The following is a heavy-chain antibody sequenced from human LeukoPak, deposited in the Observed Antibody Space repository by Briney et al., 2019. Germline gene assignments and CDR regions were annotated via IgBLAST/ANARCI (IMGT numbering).Heavy chain of an antibody. CDR3: ATGAARFGVLYYYGIDV. Sequence: ASVKVSCKASGYPFTEYGMSWVRQAAGQALEWMGWINTNTGNPTYAQGFTGRYVFSLDTSVSTAYLQISSLKAEDTAVYYCATGAARFGVLYYYGIDVWGQGTTVTVSS. V-gene: IGHV7-4-1*02. D-gene: IGHD3-10*01. CDR2: INTNTGNP. J-gene: IGHJ6*02. CDR1: GYPFTEYG.